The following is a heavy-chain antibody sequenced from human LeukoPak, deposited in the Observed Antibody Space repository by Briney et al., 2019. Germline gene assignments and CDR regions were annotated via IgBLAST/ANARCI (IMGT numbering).Heavy chain of an antibody. V-gene: IGHV3-30*03. D-gene: IGHD1-14*01. CDR1: GFTFSNYG. J-gene: IGHJ6*02. CDR2: VSYDGSNK. Sequence: GGSLRLSCAASGFTFSNYGMHWVRQAPGKGLEWVAVVSYDGSNKYYADSVKGRFTISRDNAKNTLYLQMNSLRAEDTAVYYCARVGSGIKYYYGMDVWGQGTTVTVSS. CDR3: ARVGSGIKYYYGMDV.